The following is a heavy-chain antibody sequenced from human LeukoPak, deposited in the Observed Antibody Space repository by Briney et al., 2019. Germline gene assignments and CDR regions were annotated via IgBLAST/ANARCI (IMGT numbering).Heavy chain of an antibody. J-gene: IGHJ6*02. V-gene: IGHV1-69*04. D-gene: IGHD2-2*02. CDR1: GGTFSSYA. CDR3: ARVFLGYCSSTSCYSFYGMDV. CDR2: IIPILGIA. Sequence: ASVKVSCEASGGTFSSYAISWVRQAPGQGLEWMGRIIPILGIANYAQKFQGRVTITADKSTSTAYMELSSLRSEDTAVYYCARVFLGYCSSTSCYSFYGMDVWGQGTTVTVSS.